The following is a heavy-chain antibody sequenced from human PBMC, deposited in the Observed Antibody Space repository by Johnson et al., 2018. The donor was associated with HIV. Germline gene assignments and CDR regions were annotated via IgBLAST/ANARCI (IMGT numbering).Heavy chain of an antibody. Sequence: QVQLVESGGGLVQPGGSLRLSCAASGFTVSSNYMSWVRQAPGKGLEWVSYISSSGGTKIYADSVKGRFTISRDNAKNTLYLEMNSLRAEDTAVYYCAREVDGFDIWGQGTMVTVSS. CDR1: GFTVSSNY. CDR3: AREVDGFDI. V-gene: IGHV3-11*04. J-gene: IGHJ3*02. CDR2: ISSSGGTK.